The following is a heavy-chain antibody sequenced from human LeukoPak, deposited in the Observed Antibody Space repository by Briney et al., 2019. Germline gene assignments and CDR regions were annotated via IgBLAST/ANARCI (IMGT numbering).Heavy chain of an antibody. CDR3: ARVLRSSGSPDY. D-gene: IGHD3-22*01. CDR2: IYYSGST. J-gene: IGHJ4*02. Sequence: SETLSLTCTVSGGSISSADYYWSWIRQHPGKGLEWIGYIYYSGSTYYNPSLKSRVTISVDTSKNQFSLKLSSVTAADTAVYYCARVLRSSGSPDYWGQGALVTVSS. CDR1: GGSISSADYY. V-gene: IGHV4-31*03.